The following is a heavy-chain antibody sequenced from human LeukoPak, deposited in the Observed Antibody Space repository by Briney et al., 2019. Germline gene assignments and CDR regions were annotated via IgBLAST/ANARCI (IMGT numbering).Heavy chain of an antibody. CDR3: ARHAFLEYLFDC. CDR2: IYRSGST. D-gene: IGHD3-3*02. CDR1: GYSISSGYY. Sequence: SETLSLTCAVSGYSISSGYYWGWIRQPPGKGLEWIGSIYRSGSTYYNPSLKSRVTISVDTSKNQFSLKLSSVTAADTAVYYCARHAFLEYLFDCWGQGTLVTVSS. V-gene: IGHV4-38-2*01. J-gene: IGHJ4*02.